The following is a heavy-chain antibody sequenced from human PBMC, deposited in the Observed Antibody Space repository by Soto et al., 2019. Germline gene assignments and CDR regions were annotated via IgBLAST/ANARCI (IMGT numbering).Heavy chain of an antibody. Sequence: EVQLLESGGGLVQPGGSLRLSCAASGFTFSSYAMSWVRQAPGKGLEWVSAISGSGGSTYYADSVKGRFTISRDNSKNTLYLQMNSLRAEDTAVYYCAKEVVGIVATIRLVKKPLGYWGQGTLVTVSS. CDR3: AKEVVGIVATIRLVKKPLGY. CDR2: ISGSGGST. J-gene: IGHJ4*02. CDR1: GFTFSSYA. V-gene: IGHV3-23*01. D-gene: IGHD5-12*01.